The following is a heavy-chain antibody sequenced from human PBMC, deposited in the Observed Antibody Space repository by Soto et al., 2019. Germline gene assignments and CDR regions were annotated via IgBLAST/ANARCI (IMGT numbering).Heavy chain of an antibody. Sequence: ASVKVSCKASGYTLTSNWIHWVRRAPGQGLEWMGIINPSGGSTYYAQKFQGRVTLTRDTSTSTVYMELTSLTSEDTAVYYSARDHSISSSGAWWLDPWGQGTLVTVSS. CDR3: ARDHSISSSGAWWLDP. V-gene: IGHV1-46*01. D-gene: IGHD6-13*01. CDR2: INPSGGST. J-gene: IGHJ5*02. CDR1: GYTLTSNW.